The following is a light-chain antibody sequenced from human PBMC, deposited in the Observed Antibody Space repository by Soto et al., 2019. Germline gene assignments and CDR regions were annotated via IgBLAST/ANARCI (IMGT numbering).Light chain of an antibody. V-gene: IGKV3-11*01. CDR3: QQRYNWPPLT. CDR2: DAS. CDR1: QSVSTY. J-gene: IGKJ4*01. Sequence: EIVLTQSPATLSLSPGDRATLSCRASQSVSTYLARYQQKPGQAPRLLIYDASNRSTGIPARFSGSGSGTDFPPIISSLEPEDYAVYYCQQRYNWPPLTFGGGTKVEIK.